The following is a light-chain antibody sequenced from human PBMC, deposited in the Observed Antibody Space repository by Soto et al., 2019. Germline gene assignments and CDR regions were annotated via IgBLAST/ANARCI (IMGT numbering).Light chain of an antibody. V-gene: IGKV1-5*03. CDR3: QQYETFSGT. Sequence: IPITHSPSILPASVLYRVTITCRASQTISSWLAWYQQKPGKAPKLLIYKASTLKSGVPSRFSGSGSGTKFTLTIASLQPDDSATYYCQQYETFSGTFGPGTKVDIK. CDR2: KAS. CDR1: QTISSW. J-gene: IGKJ1*01.